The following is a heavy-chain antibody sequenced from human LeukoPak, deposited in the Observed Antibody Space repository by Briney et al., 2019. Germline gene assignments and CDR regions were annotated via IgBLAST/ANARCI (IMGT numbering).Heavy chain of an antibody. CDR2: ISSSSYYI. J-gene: IGHJ3*02. Sequence: PGGSLRLSCAASGFTFSSYSINWVRQAPGRGLEWVSSISSSSYYIYYADSVKGRFTISRDNAKNSLYLQMNSLRAEDTAVYYCARGGFDSGYYYDSVGFAFDIWGQGTMVTVSS. V-gene: IGHV3-21*01. CDR1: GFTFSSYS. CDR3: ARGGFDSGYYYDSVGFAFDI. D-gene: IGHD3-22*01.